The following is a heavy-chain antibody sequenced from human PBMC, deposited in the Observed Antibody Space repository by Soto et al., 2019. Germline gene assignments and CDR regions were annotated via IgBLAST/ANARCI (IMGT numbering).Heavy chain of an antibody. CDR1: GFTFTKYG. Sequence: VQLVESGGGMVQPGTSLRLSCAASGFTFTKYGMHWVRQAPCKGLEWVALIWNDGIRKVYVDSVKGRFTISRDNSKNTLDLQMNNLRDEDTAVYYCARDDDNDANALDYWGPGTLVTVSS. V-gene: IGHV3-33*01. J-gene: IGHJ4*02. CDR3: ARDDDNDANALDY. CDR2: IWNDGIRK.